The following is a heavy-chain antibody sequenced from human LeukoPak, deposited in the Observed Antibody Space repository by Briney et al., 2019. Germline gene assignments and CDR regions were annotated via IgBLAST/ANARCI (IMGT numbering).Heavy chain of an antibody. V-gene: IGHV3-23*01. Sequence: PGGSLRLSCAASGFTFSSYGMSWVRQAPGKGLEWVSAISGSGGSTYYADSVKGRFTISRDNSKNTLYLQMNSLRAEDTAVYYCAKAVEAPNAEYFQHWGQGTLVTVSS. CDR2: ISGSGGST. J-gene: IGHJ1*01. CDR3: AKAVEAPNAEYFQH. CDR1: GFTFSSYG.